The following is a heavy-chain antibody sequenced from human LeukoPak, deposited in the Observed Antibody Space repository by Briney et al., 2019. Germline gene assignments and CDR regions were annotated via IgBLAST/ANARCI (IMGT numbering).Heavy chain of an antibody. CDR2: ISYDGSNK. CDR1: GFTFSTYG. J-gene: IGHJ5*02. Sequence: GGSLRVSCAASGFTFSTYGMHWVRQAPGKGLEWVAVISYDGSNKYYADSVKGRFTISRDNSKHTLYLQMNSLRAEDTAVYYCANWGRFDPWGQGTLVTVSS. D-gene: IGHD3-16*01. V-gene: IGHV3-30*18. CDR3: ANWGRFDP.